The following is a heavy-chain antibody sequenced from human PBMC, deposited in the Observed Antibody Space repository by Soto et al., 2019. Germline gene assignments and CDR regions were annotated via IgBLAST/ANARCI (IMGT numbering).Heavy chain of an antibody. J-gene: IGHJ6*02. D-gene: IGHD2-2*01. CDR3: AKDRLVVVVPAAPYYYYGMDV. V-gene: IGHV3-23*01. CDR1: GFTFSSYA. CDR2: ISGSGGST. Sequence: GGSLRLSCAASGFTFSSYAMSWFRPAPGKGLEWVSAISGSGGSTYYADSVKGRFAISRDNSKNTLYLQMNSLRAEDTAVYYCAKDRLVVVVPAAPYYYYGMDVWGQGTTVTVS.